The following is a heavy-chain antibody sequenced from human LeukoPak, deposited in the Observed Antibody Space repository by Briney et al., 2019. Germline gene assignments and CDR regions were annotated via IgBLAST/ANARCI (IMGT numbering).Heavy chain of an antibody. CDR2: INPNSGGT. Sequence: ASVKVSCKASGYTFTGYYMHWVRQAPGQGLEWMGWINPNSGGTNYAQKFQGRVTMTRDTSISTAYMELSRLRSDDTAVYYCARASGGNYHDGSGYYFFDYWGQGTLVTVSS. D-gene: IGHD3-22*01. J-gene: IGHJ4*02. CDR1: GYTFTGYY. V-gene: IGHV1-2*02. CDR3: ARASGGNYHDGSGYYFFDY.